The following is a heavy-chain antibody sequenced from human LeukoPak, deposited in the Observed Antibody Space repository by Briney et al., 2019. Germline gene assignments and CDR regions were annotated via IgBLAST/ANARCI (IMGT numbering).Heavy chain of an antibody. Sequence: PGRSLRLSCAASGFTFSSYAMHWVRQAPGKGLEWVAVISYDGSNKYYADSVKGRFTISRDNSKNTLYLQMNSLRAEDTAVYYCARSMVREQSFDYWGQGTLVTVS. CDR3: ARSMVREQSFDY. V-gene: IGHV3-30-3*01. CDR2: ISYDGSNK. J-gene: IGHJ4*02. D-gene: IGHD3-10*01. CDR1: GFTFSSYA.